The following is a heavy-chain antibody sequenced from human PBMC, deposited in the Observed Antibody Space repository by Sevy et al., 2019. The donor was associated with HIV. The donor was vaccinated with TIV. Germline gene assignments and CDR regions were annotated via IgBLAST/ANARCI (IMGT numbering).Heavy chain of an antibody. J-gene: IGHJ4*02. CDR1: GFTFGDYA. D-gene: IGHD6-13*01. V-gene: IGHV3-49*04. Sequence: GGSLRLSCTASGFTFGDYAMSWVRQAPGKGLEWVGFIRSKAYGGTTKYAASVKGRFIISRDDSKSIAYLQMNSLKTEDTAVYYCTRVRSSSFFDYWGQRTLVTVSS. CDR2: IRSKAYGGTT. CDR3: TRVRSSSFFDY.